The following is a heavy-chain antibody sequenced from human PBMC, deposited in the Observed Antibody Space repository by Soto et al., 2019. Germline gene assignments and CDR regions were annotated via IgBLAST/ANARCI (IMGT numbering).Heavy chain of an antibody. CDR3: ARGAGIAALTNLDY. Sequence: GASVKVSCKASGYTFSGYYMHWVRQAPGQGLEWMGWINPNSGGTNYAQKFQGWVTMTRDTSISTAYMELSRLRSDDTAVYYCARGAGIAALTNLDYWGQGTLVTVSS. J-gene: IGHJ4*02. CDR1: GYTFSGYY. V-gene: IGHV1-2*04. D-gene: IGHD6-6*01. CDR2: INPNSGGT.